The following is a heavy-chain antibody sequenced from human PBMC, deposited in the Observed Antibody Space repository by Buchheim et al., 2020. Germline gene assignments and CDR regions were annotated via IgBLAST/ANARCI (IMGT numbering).Heavy chain of an antibody. J-gene: IGHJ4*02. CDR1: GFTFSRYH. D-gene: IGHD2-15*01. Sequence: QVQLVESGGGVVQPGRSLRLSCAASGFTFSRYHMHWVRQAPGKGLEWLAVISYDGSHKYYADSVKGRFTISRDNSKNTLYLQMNSLRAEETAVYYCAKDRSYCSGGSCPNYVDYWGQGTL. V-gene: IGHV3-30*18. CDR2: ISYDGSHK. CDR3: AKDRSYCSGGSCPNYVDY.